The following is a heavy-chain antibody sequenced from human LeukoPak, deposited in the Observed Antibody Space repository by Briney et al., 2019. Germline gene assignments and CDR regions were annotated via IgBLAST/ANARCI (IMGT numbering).Heavy chain of an antibody. D-gene: IGHD3-22*01. CDR2: ISSSGSTI. CDR3: AKDFDSSGYYYAFDT. CDR1: GFTFSSYE. J-gene: IGHJ3*02. V-gene: IGHV3-48*03. Sequence: GGSLRLSCAASGFTFSSYEMNWVRQAPGKGLEWVSYISSSGSTIYYADSVKGRFTISRDNSKNTLYLQMNSLRAEDTAVYYCAKDFDSSGYYYAFDTWGQGTMVTVSS.